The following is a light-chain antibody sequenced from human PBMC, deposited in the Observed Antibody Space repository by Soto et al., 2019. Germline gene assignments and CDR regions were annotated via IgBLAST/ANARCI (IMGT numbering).Light chain of an antibody. CDR2: KAS. J-gene: IGKJ1*01. V-gene: IGKV1-5*03. Sequence: DIQMTQSPSTLSASVGDSVTITCRASQSISSWLAWYQQKPGKAPNLLIYKASFLRSGVPSRFSGSGSGTEFTLTISSLQPDDFATYYCQQYSIYSRTFGQGTKVELK. CDR3: QQYSIYSRT. CDR1: QSISSW.